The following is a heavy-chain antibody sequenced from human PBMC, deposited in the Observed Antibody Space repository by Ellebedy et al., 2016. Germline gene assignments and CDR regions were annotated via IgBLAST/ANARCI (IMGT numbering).Heavy chain of an antibody. D-gene: IGHD6-19*01. J-gene: IGHJ3*02. CDR1: GITLSSYW. CDR3: ARDGEQWLVRDAFDI. CDR2: INQDVSEK. Sequence: GGSLRLSXAASGITLSSYWVSWVRQAPGKGLEWVANINQDVSEKNYMDSVKGRFTISRDNAKNSLYLQMNSLRAEDTAVYYCARDGEQWLVRDAFDIWGQGTMVTVSS. V-gene: IGHV3-7*01.